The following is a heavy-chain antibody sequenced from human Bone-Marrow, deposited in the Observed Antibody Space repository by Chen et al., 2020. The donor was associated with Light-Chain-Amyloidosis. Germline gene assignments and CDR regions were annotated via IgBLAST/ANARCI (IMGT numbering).Heavy chain of an antibody. D-gene: IGHD3-10*02. CDR1: GDSVSGNSGA. J-gene: IGHJ6*02. CDR2: TYYNSKWYI. V-gene: IGHV6-1*01. CDR3: VRGWVKYGMDV. Sequence: KPSQTLSLTCAISGDSVSGNSGAWNWIRQSPSTGLEWLGRTYYNSKWYIDYAXSXKSXXXXXXXXSXXXXXXXXXXXXPXDTAVYYCVRGWVKYGMDVWGQGTTVIVSS.